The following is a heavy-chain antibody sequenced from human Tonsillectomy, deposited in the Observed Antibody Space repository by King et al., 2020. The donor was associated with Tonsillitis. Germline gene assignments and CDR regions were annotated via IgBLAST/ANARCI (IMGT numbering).Heavy chain of an antibody. J-gene: IGHJ2*01. CDR2: IKQDGSEK. CDR3: ARDQATVTSRGYFDL. Sequence: VQLVESGGGLVQPGGSLRLSCAASGFTFSSYWMSWVRQAPGKGLEWGANIKQDGSEKDYVDSVKGRLTISRDNAKNSLYLQMNSPRAEDTAVYYCARDQATVTSRGYFDLWGRGTLVTVSS. CDR1: GFTFSSYW. D-gene: IGHD4-17*01. V-gene: IGHV3-7*01.